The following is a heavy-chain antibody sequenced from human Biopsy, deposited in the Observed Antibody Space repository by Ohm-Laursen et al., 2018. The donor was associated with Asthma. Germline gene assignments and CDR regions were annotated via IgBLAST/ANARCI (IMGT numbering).Heavy chain of an antibody. CDR1: GYTFNSAG. V-gene: IGHV1-18*01. Sequence: ASVKVSCKISGYTFNSAGITWVRQAPGQGLEWMGWISVYNGNTKVAQKLQDRVTMITDTSTSTACMELRSLRSDDTAVYFRARAVDYSHYYGIDVWGQGTTVTVS. CDR2: ISVYNGNT. CDR3: ARAVDYSHYYGIDV. D-gene: IGHD3-10*01. J-gene: IGHJ6*02.